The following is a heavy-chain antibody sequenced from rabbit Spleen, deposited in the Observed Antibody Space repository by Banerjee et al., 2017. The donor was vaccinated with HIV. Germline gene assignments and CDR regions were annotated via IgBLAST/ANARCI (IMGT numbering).Heavy chain of an antibody. V-gene: IGHV1S45*01. D-gene: IGHD1-1*01. CDR3: AREDVGGSVSL. J-gene: IGHJ4*01. Sequence: QQQLVESGGGLVQPEGSLTLTCTTSGFIISGSYYMCWVRQAPGKGLEWIACIGTSSGSTYYASWAKGRFTISKTSSTTVTLQMTSLTTADTATYFCAREDVGGSVSLWGPGTLVTVS. CDR2: IGTSSGST. CDR1: GFIISGSYY.